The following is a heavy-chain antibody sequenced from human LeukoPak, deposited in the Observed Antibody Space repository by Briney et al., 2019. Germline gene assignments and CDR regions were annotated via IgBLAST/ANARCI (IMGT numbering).Heavy chain of an antibody. J-gene: IGHJ5*02. CDR3: AKAHPDYYDSSGYPFDP. Sequence: GGSLRLSCAASGFTFSSYAMSWVRQAPGKGLEWVSAISGSGGSTYYADSVKGRFTISRDNSKNTLYLQMNSLRAEDTAVYYCAKAHPDYYDSSGYPFDPWGQGTLVTVSS. CDR1: GFTFSSYA. CDR2: ISGSGGST. D-gene: IGHD3-22*01. V-gene: IGHV3-23*01.